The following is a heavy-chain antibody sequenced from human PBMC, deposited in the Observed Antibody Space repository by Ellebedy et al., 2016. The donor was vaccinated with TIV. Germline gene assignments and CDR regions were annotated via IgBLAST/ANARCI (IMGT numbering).Heavy chain of an antibody. Sequence: AASVKVSCKASGYTFTSYAMHWVRQAPGQRLEWMGWINAGNDNTKYSQKFQGRVTITRDTSASTAYMELSSLRSEDTAVYYCARDPFYYDNSGYPKNFFDYWGQGTLVTVSS. V-gene: IGHV1-3*01. CDR1: GYTFTSYA. CDR2: INAGNDNT. J-gene: IGHJ4*02. CDR3: ARDPFYYDNSGYPKNFFDY. D-gene: IGHD3-22*01.